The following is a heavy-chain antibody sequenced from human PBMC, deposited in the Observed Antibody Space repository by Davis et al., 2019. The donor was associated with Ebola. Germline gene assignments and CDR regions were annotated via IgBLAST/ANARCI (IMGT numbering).Heavy chain of an antibody. CDR1: GFTFSSSA. J-gene: IGHJ4*02. CDR2: ISYDGSNK. D-gene: IGHD1-26*01. CDR3: IKDRSGKYAFDY. V-gene: IGHV3-30-3*02. Sequence: LRLSCAASGFTFSSSAMHWVRQAPGKGLEWVAVISYDGSNKYYADSVKGRFTISRDNSKSTVYLQLSNLRTEDTALYFCIKDRSGKYAFDYWGQGTLVTVSS.